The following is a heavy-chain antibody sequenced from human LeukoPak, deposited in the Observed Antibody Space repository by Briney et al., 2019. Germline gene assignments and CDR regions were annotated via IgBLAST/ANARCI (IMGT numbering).Heavy chain of an antibody. CDR1: GGSISSGDYY. V-gene: IGHV4-39*07. D-gene: IGHD1/OR15-1a*01. CDR2: INHSGST. Sequence: SETLSLTCTVSGGSISSGDYYWSWIRQPPGKGLERIGEINHSGSTNYNPSLKSRVTISVDTSKNQFSLKLSSVTAADTAVYYCARFTNINWFDPWGQGTLVTVSS. CDR3: ARFTNINWFDP. J-gene: IGHJ5*02.